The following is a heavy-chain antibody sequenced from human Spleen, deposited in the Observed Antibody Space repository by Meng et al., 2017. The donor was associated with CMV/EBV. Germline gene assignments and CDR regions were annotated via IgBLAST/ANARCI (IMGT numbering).Heavy chain of an antibody. D-gene: IGHD2-21*02. V-gene: IGHV3-21*01. CDR1: RFTFSNFA. CDR3: ARVGGDLYYFDY. CDR2: ISSSSSYI. J-gene: IGHJ4*02. Sequence: GGSLRLSCAVSRFTFSNFAMSWVRQAPGKGLEWVSSISSSSSYIYYADSVKGRFTVSRDNAKNSLYLQMNSLRAEDTAVYYCARVGGDLYYFDYWGQGTLVTVSS.